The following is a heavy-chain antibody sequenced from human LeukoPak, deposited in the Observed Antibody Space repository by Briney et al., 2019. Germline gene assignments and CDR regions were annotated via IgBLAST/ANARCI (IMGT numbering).Heavy chain of an antibody. Sequence: ASVKVSCKASGYTFTGYYMHWVRQAPGQGLEWMGWINPNSGGTNYAQKFQGRVTMTRDTSISTAYMELSRLRSDDTAVYHCARWQYQLLYGYYYYYMDVWGKGTTVTVSS. CDR2: INPNSGGT. CDR1: GYTFTGYY. J-gene: IGHJ6*03. CDR3: ARWQYQLLYGYYYYYMDV. D-gene: IGHD2-2*02. V-gene: IGHV1-2*02.